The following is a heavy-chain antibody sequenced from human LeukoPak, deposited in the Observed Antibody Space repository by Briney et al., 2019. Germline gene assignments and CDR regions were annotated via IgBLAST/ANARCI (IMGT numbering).Heavy chain of an antibody. Sequence: GGSLRLSCAASGFTFSDYYMSWIRQAPGKGLEWVSSISSSSSYIYYADSVKGRFTISRDNAKNSLYLQMNSLRAEDTAVYYCASTPEYYDILTGYSNWGQGTLVTVSS. D-gene: IGHD3-9*01. CDR2: ISSSSSYI. CDR1: GFTFSDYY. CDR3: ASTPEYYDILTGYSN. J-gene: IGHJ4*02. V-gene: IGHV3-11*06.